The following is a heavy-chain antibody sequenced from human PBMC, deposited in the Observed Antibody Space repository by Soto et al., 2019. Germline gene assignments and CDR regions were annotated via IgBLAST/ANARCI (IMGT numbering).Heavy chain of an antibody. CDR3: ARDSSAWPNYFDS. V-gene: IGHV3-23*01. CDR1: GFSISTHA. CDR2: FSGRSGDT. D-gene: IGHD6-19*01. J-gene: IGHJ4*02. Sequence: GGSLRLSCVASGFSISTHALTWVRQAPGKGLEWVSSFSGRSGDTYYAASVKGRFTISGDNSKNTVILQMNNLRADDTALYYCARDSSAWPNYFDSWGQGIQVTVSS.